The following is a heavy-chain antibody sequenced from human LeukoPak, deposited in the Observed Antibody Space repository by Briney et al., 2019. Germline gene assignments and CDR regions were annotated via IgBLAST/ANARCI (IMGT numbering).Heavy chain of an antibody. CDR3: ARGPLYYDFWSGYYRIDY. Sequence: GGSLRLSCAASGFTFSSYGMHWVRQAPGKGLEWVAVIWYDGSNKYYADSVKGRFTISRDNSKNTLYLQMNSLRAEDTAVYYCARGPLYYDFWSGYYRIDYWGQGTLVTVSS. V-gene: IGHV3-33*01. J-gene: IGHJ4*02. CDR1: GFTFSSYG. CDR2: IWYDGSNK. D-gene: IGHD3-3*01.